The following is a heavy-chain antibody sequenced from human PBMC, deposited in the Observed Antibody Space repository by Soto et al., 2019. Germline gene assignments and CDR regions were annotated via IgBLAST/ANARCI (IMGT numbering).Heavy chain of an antibody. J-gene: IGHJ4*02. V-gene: IGHV1-69*02. D-gene: IGHD4-17*01. CDR2: IIPILGIA. Sequence: GASVKVSCKASGGTFSSYTISWVRQAPGQGLEWMGRIIPILGIANYAQKFQGRVTITADKSTSTAYMELSSLRSEDTAVYYCARAKLNDYGDFAAIYYWGQGTLVTVSS. CDR1: GGTFSSYT. CDR3: ARAKLNDYGDFAAIYY.